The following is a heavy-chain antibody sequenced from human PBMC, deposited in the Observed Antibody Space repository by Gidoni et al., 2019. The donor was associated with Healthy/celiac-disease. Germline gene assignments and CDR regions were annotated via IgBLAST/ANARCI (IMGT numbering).Heavy chain of an antibody. CDR1: GFTFRSYS. J-gene: IGHJ5*02. CDR3: ASTTGDGGYNWFDP. CDR2: ISSSSSTI. V-gene: IGHV3-48*02. Sequence: EVQLVESGGGLVQPGGSLRLSCAASGFTFRSYSMNWVRQAPGKGLEWVSYISSSSSTIYYADSVKGRFTISRDNAKNSLYLQMNSLRDEDTAVYYCASTTGDGGYNWFDPWGQGTLVTVSS. D-gene: IGHD7-27*01.